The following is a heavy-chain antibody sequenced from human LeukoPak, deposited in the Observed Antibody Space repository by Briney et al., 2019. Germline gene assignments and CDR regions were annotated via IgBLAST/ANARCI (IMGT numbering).Heavy chain of an antibody. V-gene: IGHV3-11*04. J-gene: IGHJ4*02. CDR1: GFTFSDYY. Sequence: GGSLRLSCAASGFTFSDYYMSWIRQAPGKGLEWVSYISSSGSTIYYADSVKGRFTTSRDNAKNSLYLQMNSLRAEDTAVYYCARDHPYCSGGSCYSGYYYDSSGPIDYWGQGTLVTVSS. CDR3: ARDHPYCSGGSCYSGYYYDSSGPIDY. D-gene: IGHD2-15*01. CDR2: ISSSGSTI.